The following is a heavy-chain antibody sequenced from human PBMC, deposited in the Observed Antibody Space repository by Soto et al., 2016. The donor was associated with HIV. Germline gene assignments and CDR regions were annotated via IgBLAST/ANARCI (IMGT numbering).Heavy chain of an antibody. J-gene: IGHJ4*02. CDR3: ARGRRLYGDYRFDF. CDR2: IGTAGDT. D-gene: IGHD4-17*01. CDR1: GFTFGYYD. Sequence: EVQLVESGGGLVQPGGSLRLSCAASGFTFGYYDMHWVRQATAKGLEWVSTIGTAGDTYYPGSVKGRFTISRENAKNSLYLQMNSLRAGDTAVYYCARGRRLYGDYRFDFWGQGNPGHRLL. V-gene: IGHV3-13*04.